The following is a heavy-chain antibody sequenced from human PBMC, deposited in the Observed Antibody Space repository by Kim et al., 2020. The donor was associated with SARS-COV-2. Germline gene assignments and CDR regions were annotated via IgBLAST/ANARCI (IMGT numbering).Heavy chain of an antibody. CDR1: GFTFDDYA. CDR2: ISWNSGSI. V-gene: IGHV3-9*01. J-gene: IGHJ5*02. CDR3: ARDPRRLNTVTVDWFDP. Sequence: GGSLRLSCAASGFTFDDYAMHWVRQAPGRGLEWVSGISWNSGSIGYADSVKGRFTISRDNVKNSLYLQMNSLRAEDTALYYCARDPRRLNTVTVDWFDPWGQGTLVTVSS. D-gene: IGHD4-17*01.